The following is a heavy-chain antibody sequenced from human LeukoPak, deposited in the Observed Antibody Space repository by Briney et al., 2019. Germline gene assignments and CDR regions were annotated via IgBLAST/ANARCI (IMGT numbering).Heavy chain of an antibody. CDR1: GGSISSSSYY. CDR3: ERLGLVHHKDDVFDI. D-gene: IGHD3-16*01. CDR2: TYYSGST. V-gene: IGHV4-39*06. J-gene: IGHJ3*02. Sequence: SETLSLTCTVSGGSISSSSYYWGWIPHAPGKGLEWVGSTYYSGSTDYNPSPKSPVTISQATSKNQFPMNMRSVTAPATAACSCERLGLVHHKDDVFDIWGQGTMVTVSS.